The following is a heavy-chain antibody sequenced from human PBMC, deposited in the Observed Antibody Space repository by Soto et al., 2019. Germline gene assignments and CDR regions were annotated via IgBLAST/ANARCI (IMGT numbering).Heavy chain of an antibody. V-gene: IGHV4-34*01. CDR3: ARGEVVVAATRLNWFDP. CDR2: INHSGST. CDR1: GGSFSGYY. Sequence: SETLSLTCAVYGGSFSGYYWSWIRQPPGKGLEWIGEINHSGSTNYNPSLKSRVTISVDTSKNQFSLKLSSVTAADAAVYYCARGEVVVAATRLNWFDPWGQGTLVTVYS. J-gene: IGHJ5*02. D-gene: IGHD2-15*01.